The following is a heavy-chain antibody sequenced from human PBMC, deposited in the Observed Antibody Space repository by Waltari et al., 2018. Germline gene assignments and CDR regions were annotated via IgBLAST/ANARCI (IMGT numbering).Heavy chain of an antibody. CDR3: ARDGSSSWSEYYFDY. CDR2: IYYSGST. V-gene: IGHV4-59*11. J-gene: IGHJ4*02. CDR1: GGSISSHY. Sequence: QVQLQESGPGLVKPSETLSLTCTVSGGSISSHYWSWIRPPPGKGLEWIGYIYYSGSTNYNPSLKSRVTISVDTSKNQFSLKLSSVTAADTAVYYCARDGSSSWSEYYFDYWGQGTLVTVSS. D-gene: IGHD6-13*01.